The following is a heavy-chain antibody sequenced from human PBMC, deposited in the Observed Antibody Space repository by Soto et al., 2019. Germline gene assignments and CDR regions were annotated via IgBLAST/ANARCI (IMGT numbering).Heavy chain of an antibody. J-gene: IGHJ4*02. D-gene: IGHD1-7*01. CDR2: IYYSGST. Sequence: SETLSLTCTVSGGSIRSYYWSWIRQPPGKGLEWIGYIYYSGSTNYNPSLKSRVTISVDTSKNQFSLKLSSVTAADTAVYYCARVTGYNWNYFFDYWGQGTLVTVSS. CDR1: GGSIRSYY. CDR3: ARVTGYNWNYFFDY. V-gene: IGHV4-59*01.